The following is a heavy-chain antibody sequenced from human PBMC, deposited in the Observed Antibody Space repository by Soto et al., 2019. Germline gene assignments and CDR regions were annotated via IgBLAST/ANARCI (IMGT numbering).Heavy chain of an antibody. Sequence: SETLSLTCVVSSYVIESGHYWGWVRQPPGKGLEWVGSIYDSGTTYYNPSLRSRVTISADTSKNRFSLSLTSVTAADTAVYYCARSPQYYTPGSSPFDYWGPGTMVTVSS. D-gene: IGHD3-3*01. CDR1: SYVIESGHY. J-gene: IGHJ4*03. V-gene: IGHV4-38-2*01. CDR2: IYDSGTT. CDR3: ARSPQYYTPGSSPFDY.